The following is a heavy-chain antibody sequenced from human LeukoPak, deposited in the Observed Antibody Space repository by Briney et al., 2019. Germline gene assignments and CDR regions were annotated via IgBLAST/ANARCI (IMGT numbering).Heavy chain of an antibody. CDR1: GFTFSDAW. V-gene: IGHV3-15*01. CDR2: IKQIRDGGTT. J-gene: IGHJ3*01. CDR3: ATDWGSATKYARAFDL. Sequence: PGGSLRLSCAASGFTFSDAWMTWVRQAPGKGLEWVGRIKQIRDGGTTDYAAPVKGRFTISRADSKNTLFLEMNSLKTEDTAVYYCATDWGSATKYARAFDLWGQGTKVTVSS. D-gene: IGHD3-16*01.